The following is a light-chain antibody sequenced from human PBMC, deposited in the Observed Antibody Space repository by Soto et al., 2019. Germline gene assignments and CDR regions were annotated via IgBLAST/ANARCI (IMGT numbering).Light chain of an antibody. V-gene: IGLV2-14*01. CDR1: SSDVGGYNY. CDR2: DVS. CDR3: SSYTSSSTRS. J-gene: IGLJ2*01. Sequence: QSALTQPASVSGSPGQSITISCTGTSSDVGGYNYVSWYQQHPGKAPKLMIYDVSNRPSGVSIRFSGSKSGNTASLTISGLQAEDEADYYCSSYTSSSTRSFGGGTKLTVL.